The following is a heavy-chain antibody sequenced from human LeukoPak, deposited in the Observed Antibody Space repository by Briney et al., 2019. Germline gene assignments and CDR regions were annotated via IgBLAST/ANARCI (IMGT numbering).Heavy chain of an antibody. CDR1: GLTFTSDA. J-gene: IGHJ4*02. V-gene: IGHV3-23*01. D-gene: IGHD6-13*01. CDR2: ISGGVATT. Sequence: RSLRLSCAPSGLTFTSDAISWVRRAPGKGLGWVSEISGGVATTFYADSVKGRFTISRDNSKNTPYLQLSSLRAEDTAVYYCAKAAGYSTTGRDFDSWGRGTLVTVAS. CDR3: AKAAGYSTTGRDFDS.